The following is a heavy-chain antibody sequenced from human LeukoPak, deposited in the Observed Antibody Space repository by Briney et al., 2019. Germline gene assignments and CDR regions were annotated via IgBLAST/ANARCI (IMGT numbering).Heavy chain of an antibody. J-gene: IGHJ4*02. Sequence: SETLSLTCTVSGGSISSHYWSWIRQPAGKGLEWIGRIYTSESTNYNPSLKSRVTMSVDTSKNQFSLKVTSVTAADTAVYYCARAHIYSSGWFFDRWGQGTLVTVSS. D-gene: IGHD6-19*01. V-gene: IGHV4-4*07. CDR1: GGSISSHY. CDR2: IYTSEST. CDR3: ARAHIYSSGWFFDR.